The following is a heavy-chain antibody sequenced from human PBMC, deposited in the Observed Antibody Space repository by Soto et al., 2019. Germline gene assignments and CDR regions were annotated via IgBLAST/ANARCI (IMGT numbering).Heavy chain of an antibody. J-gene: IGHJ4*02. Sequence: EVQLLESGGGLVQPGGSLRLSCAASGFTVSSYAMSWVRQAPGKGLEWVSVIGGSGGSTYYADSVKGRFTVSRDTSKKTMSLQMTSLRAEDTAVYSCAKVAWDSGGYYGDRIDYWGQGTLVNFAS. CDR2: IGGSGGST. CDR3: AKVAWDSGGYYGDRIDY. V-gene: IGHV3-23*01. D-gene: IGHD3-22*01. CDR1: GFTVSSYA.